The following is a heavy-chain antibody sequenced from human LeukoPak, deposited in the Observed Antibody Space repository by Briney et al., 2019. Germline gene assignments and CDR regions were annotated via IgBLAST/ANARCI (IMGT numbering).Heavy chain of an antibody. J-gene: IGHJ4*02. D-gene: IGHD5-24*01. CDR3: ARGRGEMATIIVGTDY. V-gene: IGHV1-8*01. CDR2: MNPNSGNT. Sequence: ASVKVSCKASGYTFTSYDINWVRQATGQGLEWMGWMNPNSGNTGYAQKFQGRVTMTRNTSISTAYMEPSSLRSEDTAVYYCARGRGEMATIIVGTDYWGQGTLVTVSS. CDR1: GYTFTSYD.